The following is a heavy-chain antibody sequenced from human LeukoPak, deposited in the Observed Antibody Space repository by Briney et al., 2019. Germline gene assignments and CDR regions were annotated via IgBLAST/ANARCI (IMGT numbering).Heavy chain of an antibody. V-gene: IGHV4-39*02. CDR1: GDFISSNSYY. J-gene: IGHJ1*01. D-gene: IGHD3-22*01. CDR3: ARRRYYDSTGYFE. Sequence: SETLSLTCTVSGDFISSNSYYWGWIRQPPGKGLEWIGDVYYTGRTYYNPSLKSRVFISIDTSNNYFSLNLNFVTAADTAVYYCARRRYYDSTGYFEWGRGSLVTVSS. CDR2: VYYTGRT.